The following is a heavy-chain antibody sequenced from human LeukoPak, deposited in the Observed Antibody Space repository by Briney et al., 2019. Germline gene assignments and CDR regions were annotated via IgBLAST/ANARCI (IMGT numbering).Heavy chain of an antibody. CDR2: IYYTGST. D-gene: IGHD1-26*01. Sequence: PSETLSLTCTVSGGSISSGGYYWSWIRQPPGKGLEWIGYIYYTGSTSYNPSLKSRVTMSLDASKNQFSLELNSVTPADTAVYYCARGGNYWPQWWFDPWGRGTLVSVSS. J-gene: IGHJ5*02. V-gene: IGHV4-61*08. CDR3: ARGGNYWPQWWFDP. CDR1: GGSISSGGYY.